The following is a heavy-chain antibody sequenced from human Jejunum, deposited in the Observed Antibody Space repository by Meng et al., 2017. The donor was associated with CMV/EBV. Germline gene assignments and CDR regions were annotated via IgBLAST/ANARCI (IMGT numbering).Heavy chain of an antibody. D-gene: IGHD2-15*01. V-gene: IGHV4-34*01. CDR2: MNPSGVT. CDR1: GGSVSGHY. CDR3: ARELGYCSGGNCYGGTFDY. J-gene: IGHJ4*02. Sequence: LHRCVGGLCGPSETLSPTCAVYGGSVSGHYWSWIRQTPGKGLEWIGEMNPSGVTIYNPSLKGRVTISVDTSKNQFSLKLTSVTAADTALYYCARELGYCSGGNCYGGTFDYWGQGTLVTVSS.